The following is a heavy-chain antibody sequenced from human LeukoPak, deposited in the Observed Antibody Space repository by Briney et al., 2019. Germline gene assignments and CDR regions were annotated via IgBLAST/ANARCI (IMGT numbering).Heavy chain of an antibody. CDR2: IYYSGST. Sequence: SETLSLTCTVSGGSISSSSYYWGWIRQPPGKGLEWIGSIYYSGSTYYNPSLKSRVTISVDTSKNHFSLKLSSVTAADTAVYYCARLGTAMVTVDYGGQGTLVTVSS. D-gene: IGHD5-18*01. V-gene: IGHV4-39*01. CDR1: GGSISSSSYY. CDR3: ARLGTAMVTVDY. J-gene: IGHJ4*02.